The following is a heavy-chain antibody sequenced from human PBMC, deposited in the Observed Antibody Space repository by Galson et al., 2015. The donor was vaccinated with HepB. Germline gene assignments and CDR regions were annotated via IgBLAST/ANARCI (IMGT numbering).Heavy chain of an antibody. CDR2: IRTKAYGGTT. CDR1: GFTFGDYT. J-gene: IGHJ4*02. V-gene: IGHV3-49*03. Sequence: SLRLSCAASGFTFGDYTVSWFRQAPGKGLEWVGPIRTKAYGGTTEYAASVKGRFTISRDDSKSIAYLQMNSLKTEDTAVYYCTRDGFWDYWGQGTLVTVSS. CDR3: TRDGFWDY. D-gene: IGHD3-10*01.